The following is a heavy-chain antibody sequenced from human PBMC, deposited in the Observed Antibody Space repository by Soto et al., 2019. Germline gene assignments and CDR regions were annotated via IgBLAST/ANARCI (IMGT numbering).Heavy chain of an antibody. CDR2: IYYTGST. CDR1: GGSISSGGYY. J-gene: IGHJ6*02. Sequence: SETLSLTCTVSGGSISSGGYYWSWIRQHPGKGLEWIGNIYYTGSTHYDPSLKSRITISLDTSKNQISLKLSSVAAADTAVYYCASSPVTGIYYAMDVWGQGTTVTVSS. CDR3: ASSPVTGIYYAMDV. V-gene: IGHV4-31*03. D-gene: IGHD6-19*01.